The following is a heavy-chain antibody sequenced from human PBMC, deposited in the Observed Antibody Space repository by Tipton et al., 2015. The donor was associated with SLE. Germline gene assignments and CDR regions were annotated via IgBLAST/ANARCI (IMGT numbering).Heavy chain of an antibody. V-gene: IGHV4-39*07. CDR1: GGSISSSSYY. J-gene: IGHJ4*02. CDR2: IYYSGST. CDR3: ARDLGSSGSFDY. D-gene: IGHD6-13*01. Sequence: TLSLTCTVSGGSISSSSYYWGWIRQPPGKGLEWIGSIYYSGSTNYNPSLKSRVTISVDTSKNQFSLKLSSVTAADTAVYYCARDLGSSGSFDYWGQGTLVTASS.